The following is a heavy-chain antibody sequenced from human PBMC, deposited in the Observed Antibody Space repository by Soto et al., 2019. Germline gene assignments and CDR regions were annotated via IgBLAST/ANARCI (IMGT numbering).Heavy chain of an antibody. CDR1: GFTFSSYW. CDR2: IKGDGTNT. D-gene: IGHD3-10*01. V-gene: IGHV3-74*01. Sequence: EVQLVESGGGLVQFGGPLRLSCAVSGFTFSSYWMHWVRQVPGKGLVWVSRIKGDGTNTGYADSVKGRFTISRDNVKNTLYLQMNSLRAEDTAVYYCARGLTGYYGFDYWGQGTLVSVSS. J-gene: IGHJ4*02. CDR3: ARGLTGYYGFDY.